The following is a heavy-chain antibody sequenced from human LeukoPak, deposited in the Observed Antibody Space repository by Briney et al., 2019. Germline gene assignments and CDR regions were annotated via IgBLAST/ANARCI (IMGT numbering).Heavy chain of an antibody. CDR1: GFTFSDYN. D-gene: IGHD6-19*01. Sequence: SGGSLRLSCAASGFTFSDYNMNWVRQAPGKGLEWVSYITDSGNTIHYADSVKGRFTISRDNAKNSLYLQMNSLRAEDTAVYYCARDLVAGSGHGDWFDPWGQGTLVTVSS. V-gene: IGHV3-11*01. CDR3: ARDLVAGSGHGDWFDP. CDR2: ITDSGNTI. J-gene: IGHJ5*02.